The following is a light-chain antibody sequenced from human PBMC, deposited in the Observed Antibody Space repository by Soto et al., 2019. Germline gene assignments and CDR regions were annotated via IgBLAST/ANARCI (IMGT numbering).Light chain of an antibody. CDR2: DAS. CDR1: ETIRNH. Sequence: DIQMTQSPSSLSVSVGDRVTLTCRASETIRNHLNWYQKERGKAPKLLIYDASNLQSGAPSRFSGSGSGTEFTLTISGLQPEDFGTYYCQQSYNTPWTFGQGSRLEI. J-gene: IGKJ2*01. V-gene: IGKV1-39*01. CDR3: QQSYNTPWT.